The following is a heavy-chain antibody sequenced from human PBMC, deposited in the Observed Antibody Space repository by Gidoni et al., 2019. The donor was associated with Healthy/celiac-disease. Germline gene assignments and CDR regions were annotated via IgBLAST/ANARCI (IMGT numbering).Heavy chain of an antibody. V-gene: IGHV1-3*01. CDR3: ARDSSITMVRGADFDY. CDR2: INAGNGNT. Sequence: QVQLVQSGAEVKKPGASVKVSCKSSGYTFTSYARHWVRQAPGQRREWMGWINAGNGNTKYSQKFQGRVTITRDTSASTAYMELSSLRSEDTAVYYCARDSSITMVRGADFDYWGQGTLVTVSS. D-gene: IGHD3-10*01. CDR1: GYTFTSYA. J-gene: IGHJ4*02.